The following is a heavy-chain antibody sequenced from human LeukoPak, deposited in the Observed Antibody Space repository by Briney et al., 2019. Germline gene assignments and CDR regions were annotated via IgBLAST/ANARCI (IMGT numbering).Heavy chain of an antibody. Sequence: GGSLRLSCAASGFTFSSYAMHWVRQAPGKGLEWVAVISYDGSNKYYADSVKGRFTISRDNSKNTLYLQMNSLRAEDTAVYYCAREWGGCSGGSCYFGAFDIWGQGTMVTVSS. CDR1: GFTFSSYA. CDR3: AREWGGCSGGSCYFGAFDI. J-gene: IGHJ3*02. CDR2: ISYDGSNK. V-gene: IGHV3-30*04. D-gene: IGHD2-15*01.